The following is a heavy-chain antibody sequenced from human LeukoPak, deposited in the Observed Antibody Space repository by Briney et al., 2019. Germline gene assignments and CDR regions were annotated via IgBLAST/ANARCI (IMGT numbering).Heavy chain of an antibody. CDR1: GASISSTSYC. D-gene: IGHD3-22*01. V-gene: IGHV4-61*09. CDR2: IHTSGST. Sequence: SETLSLTCTVSGASISSTSYCWGWIRQPAGKGLEWIGHIHTSGSTNYNPSLKSRVTISVDTSKNQFSLKLSSVTAADTAVYYCASYDSSGYSNYWGQGTLVTVSS. J-gene: IGHJ4*02. CDR3: ASYDSSGYSNY.